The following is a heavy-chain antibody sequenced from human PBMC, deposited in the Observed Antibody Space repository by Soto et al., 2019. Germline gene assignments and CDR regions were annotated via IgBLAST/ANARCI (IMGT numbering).Heavy chain of an antibody. CDR1: GFTFSGYG. J-gene: IGHJ4*02. D-gene: IGHD1-26*01. CDR2: ISGSGVIT. Sequence: GGSLRLSCAASGFTFSGYGMIWVRQAPGKGLEWVSAISGSGVITYYAESVKGRFTISRDNSKNTLYLQMNSLRAEDTAVYYCAKDGGEWEVHSWGQGTLVTVSS. V-gene: IGHV3-23*01. CDR3: AKDGGEWEVHS.